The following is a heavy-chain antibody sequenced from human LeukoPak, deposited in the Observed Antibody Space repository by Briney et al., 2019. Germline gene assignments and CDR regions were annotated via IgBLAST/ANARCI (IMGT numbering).Heavy chain of an antibody. CDR2: INQDGTEK. V-gene: IGHV3-7*01. J-gene: IGHJ4*02. CDR3: VKMAKYYYGSETYYFFEH. CDR1: GFTFTTYW. D-gene: IGHD3-10*01. Sequence: GGSLRLSCAASGFTFTTYWMSWVRQFPGKGLEWVANINQDGTEKYYVDSVKGRFTISRDNAKNSLYLQMNSLRVEDTAIYYCVKMAKYYYGSETYYFFEHWGQGTPVTASS.